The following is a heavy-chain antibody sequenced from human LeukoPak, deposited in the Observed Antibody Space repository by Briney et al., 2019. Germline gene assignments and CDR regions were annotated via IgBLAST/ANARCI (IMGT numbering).Heavy chain of an antibody. Sequence: PGGSLRLSCAASGFTISRSSMHWVRQAPGKGLEWVSAISGSGGSTYYADSVKGRFTISRDNSKNTLYLQMNSLRAEDTAVYYCAKVQWFGELLSENDYWGQGTLVTVSS. CDR1: GFTISRSS. CDR2: ISGSGGST. J-gene: IGHJ4*02. V-gene: IGHV3-23*01. D-gene: IGHD3-10*01. CDR3: AKVQWFGELLSENDY.